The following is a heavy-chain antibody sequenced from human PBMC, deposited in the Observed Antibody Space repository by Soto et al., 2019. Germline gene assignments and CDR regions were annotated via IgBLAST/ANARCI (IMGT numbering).Heavy chain of an antibody. CDR2: IWYDGSNK. V-gene: IGHV3-33*01. CDR1: GFTFSSYG. D-gene: IGHD6-13*01. CDR3: ARDHIALDY. Sequence: PGGSLRLSCAASGFTFSSYGMHWVRQAPGKGLEWVAAIWYDGSNKYYADSVKGRFTISRDNSKKTVYLQMNSLRAEDTAVYYCARDHIALDYWGQGTQVTVS. J-gene: IGHJ4*02.